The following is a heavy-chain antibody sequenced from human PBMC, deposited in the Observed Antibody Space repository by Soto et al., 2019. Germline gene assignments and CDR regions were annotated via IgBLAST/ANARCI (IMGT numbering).Heavy chain of an antibody. CDR1: GGSFKSGSYS. Sequence: QVQLQESGPVLVKPSETLSLTCTVSGGSFKSGSYSWSWIRQPPGEGLEWIGYVYHTGRTSYNPSLKSRVSISMDTSKNQFSLNLDSVTAADTAVYFCARDFAYFDSWGQGTLVTVSS. CDR3: ARDFAYFDS. D-gene: IGHD3-3*01. V-gene: IGHV4-61*01. CDR2: VYHTGRT. J-gene: IGHJ4*02.